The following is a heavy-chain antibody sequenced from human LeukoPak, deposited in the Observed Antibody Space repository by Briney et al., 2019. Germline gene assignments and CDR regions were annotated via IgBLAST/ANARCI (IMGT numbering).Heavy chain of an antibody. V-gene: IGHV3-23*01. J-gene: IGHJ4*02. CDR2: ISGSGDRT. CDR1: GFTFSNYA. CDR3: ARDLTGRVDTVRVLRY. Sequence: GGSLRLSCAASGFTFSNYAMTWVRQAPGKGLEWVSGISGSGDRTYYADSVKGRFTISRDNSKNTLYLQMNSLRGEDTAVYYCARDLTGRVDTVRVLRYWGQGTLVTVSS. D-gene: IGHD5-18*01.